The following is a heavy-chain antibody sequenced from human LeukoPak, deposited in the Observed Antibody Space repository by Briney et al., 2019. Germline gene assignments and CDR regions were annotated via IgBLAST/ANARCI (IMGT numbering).Heavy chain of an antibody. Sequence: GGSLRLSCEASGFTFSSYWMHWVRQAPGKGLVWVSRINSDGSFTNYADSVKGRFTISRDNAKNTLYLQMNSLRAEDTAVYYCAREFGSSRYFDYWGQGIPVTVSS. V-gene: IGHV3-74*01. CDR1: GFTFSSYW. CDR3: AREFGSSRYFDY. J-gene: IGHJ4*02. CDR2: INSDGSFT. D-gene: IGHD2-15*01.